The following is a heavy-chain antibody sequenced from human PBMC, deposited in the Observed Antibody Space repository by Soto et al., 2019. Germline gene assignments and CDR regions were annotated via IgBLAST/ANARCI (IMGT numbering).Heavy chain of an antibody. Sequence: GGSLRLSCAASGFTFTNYNMNWVRQAPGKGLEWVSYLSSSSSTFYYADSVKGRFTISRDNAKNSLYLQMNSLTDEDTAVYYCARDGGVYYSDYYYYYHMDVWGQGTTVTVSS. CDR3: ARDGGVYYSDYYYYYHMDV. J-gene: IGHJ6*02. V-gene: IGHV3-48*02. CDR1: GFTFTNYN. CDR2: LSSSSSTF. D-gene: IGHD6-13*01.